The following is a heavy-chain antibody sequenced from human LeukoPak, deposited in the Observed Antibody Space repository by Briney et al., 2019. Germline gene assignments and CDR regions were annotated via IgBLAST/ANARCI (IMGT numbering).Heavy chain of an antibody. CDR2: IYYSGGT. CDR1: GGSISGYY. CDR3: ARLRNRYDTSGYYPFAY. J-gene: IGHJ4*02. Sequence: PSETLSLTCTVSGGSISGYYWSWIRQPPGKGLEWIGYIYYSGGTNYNPSLESRVTISVDTSRSQFSLKLSSVTAADTAVYYCARLRNRYDTSGYYPFAYWRQATLVTVSS. V-gene: IGHV4-59*08. D-gene: IGHD3-22*01.